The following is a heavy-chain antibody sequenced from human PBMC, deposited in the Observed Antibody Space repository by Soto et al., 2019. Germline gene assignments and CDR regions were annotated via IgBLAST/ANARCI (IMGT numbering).Heavy chain of an antibody. D-gene: IGHD4-4*01. V-gene: IGHV3-33*01. CDR1: GFTFSSYG. CDR3: ATDYSNYTPPLYYFDY. J-gene: IGHJ4*02. CDR2: IWYDGSNK. Sequence: GGSLRLSCAASGFTFSSYGMHWVRQAPGKGLEWVAVIWYDGSNKYYADSVKGRFTISRDNSKNTLYLQMNSLRAEDTAVYYCATDYSNYTPPLYYFDYWGQGTLVTVSS.